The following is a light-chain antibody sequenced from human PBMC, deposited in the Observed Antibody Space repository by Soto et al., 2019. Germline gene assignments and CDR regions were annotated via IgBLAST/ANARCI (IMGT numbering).Light chain of an antibody. Sequence: QSALTQPASVAGSPGQSITISCTGTSRDVGAYNYVSWYQQHPGTAPKLIIYDVSNRPSGVSNRFSGSKSGNTASLTISGLQTEDEADYYCSSYTSSSTRVFGTGTKLTVL. CDR3: SSYTSSSTRV. CDR2: DVS. V-gene: IGLV2-14*03. J-gene: IGLJ1*01. CDR1: SRDVGAYNY.